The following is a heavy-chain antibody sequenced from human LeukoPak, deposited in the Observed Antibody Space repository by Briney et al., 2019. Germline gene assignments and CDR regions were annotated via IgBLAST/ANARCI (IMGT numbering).Heavy chain of an antibody. J-gene: IGHJ3*02. Sequence: ASVKVSCKASGYTFTSYYMHWVRQAPGQGLEWMGIINPSGGSTSYAQKFQGGVTMTRDTSTSTVYMELSSLRSEDTAVYYCARVKPNYYDSSAYGTFDIWGQGTMVTVSS. CDR2: INPSGGST. CDR1: GYTFTSYY. D-gene: IGHD3-22*01. V-gene: IGHV1-46*01. CDR3: ARVKPNYYDSSAYGTFDI.